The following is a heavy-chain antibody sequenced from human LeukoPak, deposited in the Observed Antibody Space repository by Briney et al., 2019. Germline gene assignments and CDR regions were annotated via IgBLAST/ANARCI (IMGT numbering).Heavy chain of an antibody. V-gene: IGHV3-21*01. Sequence: GGSLRLSCAVSGFSFSSYSMNWVRQAPGKGLEWVSSISSSSSYIYYADSVKGRFTISRDNAKNSLYLQMNSLRAEDTAVYYCVRGFCSGGSCYSPFLYHYYMDVWGKGTTVTVSS. D-gene: IGHD2-15*01. CDR1: GFSFSSYS. J-gene: IGHJ6*03. CDR3: VRGFCSGGSCYSPFLYHYYMDV. CDR2: ISSSSSYI.